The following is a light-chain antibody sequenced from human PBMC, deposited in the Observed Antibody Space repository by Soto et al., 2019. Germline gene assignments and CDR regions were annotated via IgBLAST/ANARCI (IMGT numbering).Light chain of an antibody. Sequence: HSVLTQPPSVSGAPGQRVTISCTGSSSNIGAGFDVHWYQQFPGTAPQLLIYDNNNRPSGVPHRFSGSKSGTSASLAITGLQAEDEADYYCQSYDISLSASSPSWVFGGGTKLTVL. V-gene: IGLV1-40*01. CDR1: SSNIGAGFD. CDR2: DNN. J-gene: IGLJ3*02. CDR3: QSYDISLSASSPSWV.